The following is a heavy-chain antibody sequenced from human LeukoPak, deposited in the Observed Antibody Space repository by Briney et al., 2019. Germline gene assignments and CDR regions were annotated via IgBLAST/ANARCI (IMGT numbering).Heavy chain of an antibody. Sequence: GGSLRLSCVASGFTFSNSWMHWVRQTPGKGLLWVSRINTDGTNTKYADPVKGRFTISRDNAKNTLYLQMNTLRAEDTAVYYCARDQTQTGPTTVDYWGQGTLVTVSS. CDR1: GFTFSNSW. CDR2: INTDGTNT. J-gene: IGHJ4*02. D-gene: IGHD1-14*01. CDR3: ARDQTQTGPTTVDY. V-gene: IGHV3-74*03.